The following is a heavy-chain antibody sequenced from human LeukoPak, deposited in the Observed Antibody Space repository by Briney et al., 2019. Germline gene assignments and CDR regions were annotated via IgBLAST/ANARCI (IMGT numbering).Heavy chain of an antibody. CDR3: ARSDSSGFVDY. Sequence: SETLSLTCTVSGGSISSYYWSWIRQPPGKGLEWIGYIYYSGSTNYNPSLKSRVTLSVDTSKNQFSLKLSSVTAADTAVYYCARSDSSGFVDYWGQGTLVTVSS. CDR1: GGSISSYY. CDR2: IYYSGST. D-gene: IGHD3-22*01. J-gene: IGHJ4*02. V-gene: IGHV4-59*01.